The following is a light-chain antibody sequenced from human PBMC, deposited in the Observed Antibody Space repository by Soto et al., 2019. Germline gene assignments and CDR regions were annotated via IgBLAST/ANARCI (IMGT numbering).Light chain of an antibody. CDR1: QSVSTN. V-gene: IGKV3-20*01. Sequence: EIVITQSPASLSVLPGERATLSCRASQSVSTNLTWYQQKPGQAPRLLIYGASSRATGIPDRFSGSGSGTDFTPTISRLEPEDFAVYYCQQYGSSPITFGPGTKVDIK. CDR2: GAS. J-gene: IGKJ3*01. CDR3: QQYGSSPIT.